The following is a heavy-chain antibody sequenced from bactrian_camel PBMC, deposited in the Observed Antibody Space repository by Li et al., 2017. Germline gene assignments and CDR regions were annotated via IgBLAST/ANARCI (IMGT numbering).Heavy chain of an antibody. CDR3: AADSRCPLGLLLEGTEYDD. Sequence: HVQLVESGGASVQAGGSLRLTCVTYDWPVSKYCLGWFRQVPGKEREGVAAISTGSGSTLYADSVTGRFTIAQDNAKKTLYLQMNSLKPEDTAMYYCAADSRCPLGLLLEGTEYDDWGQGTQVTVS. CDR1: DWPVSKYC. D-gene: IGHD1*01. CDR2: ISTGSGST. J-gene: IGHJ4*01. V-gene: IGHV3S1*01.